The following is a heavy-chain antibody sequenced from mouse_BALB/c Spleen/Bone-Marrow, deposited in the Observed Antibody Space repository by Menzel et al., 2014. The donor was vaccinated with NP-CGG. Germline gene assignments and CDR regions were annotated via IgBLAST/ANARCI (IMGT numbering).Heavy chain of an antibody. CDR1: GYTFTGYV. CDR3: AREGGLRRGDYYVMDY. CDR2: INPYNDGT. Sequence: VHVKQSGPELVKPGASVKMSCKASGYTFTGYVMHWVKQKPGQGLEWIGYINPYNDGTKYNEKFKGKATLTSDKSSSTAYMELSSLTSEDSAVYYCAREGGLRRGDYYVMDYWGQGTSVTVSS. J-gene: IGHJ4*01. D-gene: IGHD2-4*01. V-gene: IGHV1-14*01.